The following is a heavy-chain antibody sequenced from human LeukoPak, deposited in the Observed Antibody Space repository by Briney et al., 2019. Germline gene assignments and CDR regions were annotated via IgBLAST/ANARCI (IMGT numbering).Heavy chain of an antibody. V-gene: IGHV3-21*04. CDR2: ISSSSSYI. D-gene: IGHD3-22*01. J-gene: IGHJ4*02. CDR3: AKEARSGYYYFDY. CDR1: GFTFSSYS. Sequence: GGSLRLSCAASGFTFSSYSMNWVRQAPGKGLEWVSSISSSSSYIYYADSVKGRFTISRDNAKATLFLQMDTLRVADTAIYYCAKEARSGYYYFDYWGQGALVTVSS.